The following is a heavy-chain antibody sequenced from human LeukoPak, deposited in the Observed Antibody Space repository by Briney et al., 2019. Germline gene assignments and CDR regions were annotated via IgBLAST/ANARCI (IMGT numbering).Heavy chain of an antibody. CDR1: GGSISSYY. Sequence: PSETLSLTCTVSGGSISSYYWSWIRQPPGKGLEWIGYIYYSGSTYYNPSLKSRVTISVDTSKNQFSLKLSSVTAADTAVYYCARDLDDYWGQGTLVTVSS. CDR3: ARDLDDY. V-gene: IGHV4-59*12. CDR2: IYYSGST. J-gene: IGHJ4*02.